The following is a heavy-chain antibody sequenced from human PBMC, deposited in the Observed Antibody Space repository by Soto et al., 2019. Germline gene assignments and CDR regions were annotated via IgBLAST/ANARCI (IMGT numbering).Heavy chain of an antibody. J-gene: IGHJ5*02. Sequence: SETLSLTFTVSGGSISSGGYSWSWVHQHPGKGLEWIGYIYYSVNTYYNPSLKSRVTISVDTSKNQFSLKLSSVRAADTALYYCARCSLVVVPAPGFDPWGRGTLVTVS. CDR3: ARCSLVVVPAPGFDP. CDR1: GGSISSGGYS. V-gene: IGHV4-31*03. D-gene: IGHD2-2*01. CDR2: IYYSVNT.